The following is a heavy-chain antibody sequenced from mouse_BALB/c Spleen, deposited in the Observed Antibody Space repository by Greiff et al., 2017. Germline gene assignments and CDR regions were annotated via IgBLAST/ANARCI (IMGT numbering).Heavy chain of an antibody. CDR2: IRNKANGYTT. Sequence: VQLKESGGGLVQPGGSLRLSCATSGFTFTDYYMSWVRQPPGKALEWLGFIRNKANGYTTEYSASVKGRFTISRDNSQSILYLQMNTLRAEDSATYYCARDINYYGSAFAYWGQGTLVTVSA. CDR1: GFTFTDYY. V-gene: IGHV7-3*02. J-gene: IGHJ3*01. CDR3: ARDINYYGSAFAY. D-gene: IGHD1-1*01.